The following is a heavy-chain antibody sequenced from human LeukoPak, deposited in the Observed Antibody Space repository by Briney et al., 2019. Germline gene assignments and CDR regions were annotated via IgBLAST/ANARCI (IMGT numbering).Heavy chain of an antibody. V-gene: IGHV3-23*01. CDR3: AKASWAGVTTTYFAY. J-gene: IGHJ4*02. CDR1: GFTFSSYA. Sequence: GGSLRLSCAASGFTFSSYAMSWVRQAPGKGLEWVSAISGSGGSTYYADSVKGRFTISRDNSKNTLYLQMNDLRADDTAVYYCAKASWAGVTTTYFAYWGQGTLVTVSS. D-gene: IGHD1-26*01. CDR2: ISGSGGST.